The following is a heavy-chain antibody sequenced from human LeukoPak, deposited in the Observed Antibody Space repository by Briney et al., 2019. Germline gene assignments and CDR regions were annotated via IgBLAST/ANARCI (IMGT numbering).Heavy chain of an antibody. CDR2: INPNSGGT. J-gene: IGHJ5*02. V-gene: IGHV1-2*04. D-gene: IGHD1-26*01. CDR1: GYTFSRYY. Sequence: ASVKVSCKASGYTFSRYYMHWVRQAPGQGLEWMGWINPNSGGTNYAQKFQGWVTMTRDTSISTAYMELSRLRSDDTAVYYCARGSSGSYGNWFDPWGQGTLVTVSS. CDR3: ARGSSGSYGNWFDP.